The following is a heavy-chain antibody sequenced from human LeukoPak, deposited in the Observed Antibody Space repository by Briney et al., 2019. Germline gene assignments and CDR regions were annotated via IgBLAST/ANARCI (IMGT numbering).Heavy chain of an antibody. CDR1: GGSISSYY. CDR2: IYTSGST. D-gene: IGHD4-23*01. J-gene: IGHJ5*02. V-gene: IGHV4-4*07. Sequence: SETLSLTCTVSGGSISSYYWSWIRQPAGKGLEWIGRIYTSGSTNYNPSLKSRVTMSVDTSKNQFSLKLSSVTAADTAVYYCARGSDYSGNSDWFDPWGQGTLVTVSS. CDR3: ARGSDYSGNSDWFDP.